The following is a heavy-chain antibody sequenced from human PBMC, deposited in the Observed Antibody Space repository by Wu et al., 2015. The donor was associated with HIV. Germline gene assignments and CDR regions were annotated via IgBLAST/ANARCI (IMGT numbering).Heavy chain of an antibody. Sequence: QVHLVQSGADVKKPGASVKVSCKASGYNFITYYIHWVRQAPGQGLEWMGCINPNSGGTNYAQKFQGRVTMTRDTSISTAYMELSRLRSDDTAVYYCARDGGYSSHGWFDYVGPGNPGHPSPQ. CDR3: ARDGGYSSHGWFDY. J-gene: IGHJ4*02. D-gene: IGHD6-13*01. V-gene: IGHV1-2*02. CDR1: GYNFITYY. CDR2: INPNSGGT.